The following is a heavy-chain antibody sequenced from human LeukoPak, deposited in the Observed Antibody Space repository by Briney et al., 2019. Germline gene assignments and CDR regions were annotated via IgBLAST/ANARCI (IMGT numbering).Heavy chain of an antibody. V-gene: IGHV4-39*07. CDR2: ISFSGHT. D-gene: IGHD3-16*01. CDR3: ARLDNWVFDY. J-gene: IGHJ4*01. Sequence: PSETLSLTCSVSGGSISTKSYYWGWIRQSPGTGLECIGSISFSGHTYYIPSLKSRVTISRDTSKNQFSLRLSSVTAADTARYFCARLDNWVFDYWGQEARSPSPQ. CDR1: GGSISTKSYY.